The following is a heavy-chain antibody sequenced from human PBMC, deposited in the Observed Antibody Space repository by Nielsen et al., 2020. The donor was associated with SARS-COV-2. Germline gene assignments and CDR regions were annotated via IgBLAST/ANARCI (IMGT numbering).Heavy chain of an antibody. CDR1: GFTLSSHG. CDR2: MWYHGGDE. Sequence: GESLKISCEASGFTLSSHGMHWVRQPPGKGLEWVAHMWYHGGDENYADSVGGRFTISRDLSKNTVYLQMSSLRVEDTAVYYCARDLTFGAYWFDPWSQGTLVTVSS. J-gene: IGHJ5*02. CDR3: ARDLTFGAYWFDP. V-gene: IGHV3-33*01. D-gene: IGHD3/OR15-3a*01.